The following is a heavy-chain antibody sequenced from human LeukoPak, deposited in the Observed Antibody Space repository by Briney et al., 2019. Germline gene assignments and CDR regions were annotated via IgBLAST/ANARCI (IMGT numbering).Heavy chain of an antibody. CDR3: ARVDGYNYFDY. CDR2: ISSSSSYI. Sequence: EGSLRLSCAASGFTFSSYSMNWVRQAPGKGLEWVSSISSSSSYIYYADSVKGRFTISRDNAKNSLYLQMNSLRAEDTAVYYCARVDGYNYFDYWGQGTLVTVSS. CDR1: GFTFSSYS. J-gene: IGHJ4*02. D-gene: IGHD5-24*01. V-gene: IGHV3-21*01.